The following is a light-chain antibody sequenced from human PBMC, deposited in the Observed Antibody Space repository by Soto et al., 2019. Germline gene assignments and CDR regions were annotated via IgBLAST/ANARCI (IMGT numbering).Light chain of an antibody. CDR1: SSDVGRYNF. CDR3: CSDTGTGVYV. Sequence: QSALTQPASVSGSPGQSITISCTGTSSDVGRYNFVSWYQQHPGKAPKLMIYEVNKRPSGVSHRFYGSKSGNTASLKISGLQAEDEADYYCCSDTGTGVYVFGTGTKVTIL. V-gene: IGLV2-23*02. J-gene: IGLJ1*01. CDR2: EVN.